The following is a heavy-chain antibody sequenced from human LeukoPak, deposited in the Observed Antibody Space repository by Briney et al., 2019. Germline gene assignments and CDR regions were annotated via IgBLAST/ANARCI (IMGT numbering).Heavy chain of an antibody. D-gene: IGHD1-26*01. V-gene: IGHV3-21*01. J-gene: IGHJ4*02. CDR2: ITSSSSHK. Sequence: GGSLRLSCAASGFTFSTYSMNWVRQAPGRGLEWVSSITSSSSHKYYADSVKGRFTISRDNAKNSLYLQMNSLRAEDTAVYYCARDRGSYYSWGQGTLVTVSS. CDR1: GFTFSTYS. CDR3: ARDRGSYYS.